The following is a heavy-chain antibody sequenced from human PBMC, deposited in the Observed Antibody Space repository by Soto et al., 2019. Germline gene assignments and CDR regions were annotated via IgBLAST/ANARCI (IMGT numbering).Heavy chain of an antibody. Sequence: QVQLRESGPGLVKPSQTLSLTCTVSGGSISSGDYYWSWIRQPPGKGLEWIGYIHYSGSTYYSPSLKSRVTISVDTSKNQFSLKLSSVTAADTAVYFCARVEAPTVTTGFDHWGQGTQVTVSS. V-gene: IGHV4-30-4*01. J-gene: IGHJ4*02. CDR2: IHYSGST. CDR3: ARVEAPTVTTGFDH. CDR1: GGSISSGDYY. D-gene: IGHD4-17*01.